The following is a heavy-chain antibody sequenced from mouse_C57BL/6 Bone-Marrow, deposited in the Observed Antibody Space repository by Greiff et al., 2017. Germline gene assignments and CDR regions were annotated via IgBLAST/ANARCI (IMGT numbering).Heavy chain of an antibody. D-gene: IGHD1-1*01. CDR3: TPITTVVATRAY. J-gene: IGHJ3*01. V-gene: IGHV14-1*01. Sequence: VQLQQSGAELVRPGASVKLSCTASGFNIKDYYMHWVKQRPEQGLEWIGRIDPEDGDTEYAPKFQGKATMTADTSSNTAYLQLSSLTSEDTAVYYCTPITTVVATRAYWGQGTLVTVSA. CDR2: IDPEDGDT. CDR1: GFNIKDYY.